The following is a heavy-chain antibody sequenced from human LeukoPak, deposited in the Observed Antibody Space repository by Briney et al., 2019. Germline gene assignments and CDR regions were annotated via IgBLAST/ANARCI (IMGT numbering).Heavy chain of an antibody. D-gene: IGHD3-3*01. CDR3: ATHLTYHDFWSTGIYYYYYAMDV. CDR1: GFTFTTYA. J-gene: IGHJ6*02. Sequence: PGGSLRLSCAASGFTFTTYAMSWVRQAPGKGLEWVGRIKSKTDGGTTDYAAPVKGRFTISRDDSKNTLSLQMNSLKTEDTAVYYCATHLTYHDFWSTGIYYYYYAMDVWGQGTTVTVSS. CDR2: IKSKTDGGTT. V-gene: IGHV3-15*01.